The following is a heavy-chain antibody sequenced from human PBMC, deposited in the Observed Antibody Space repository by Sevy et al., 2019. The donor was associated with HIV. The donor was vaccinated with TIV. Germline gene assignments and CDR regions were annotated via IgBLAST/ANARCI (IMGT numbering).Heavy chain of an antibody. CDR3: AKASTSLVVVITWDY. CDR1: GFTFSSYA. D-gene: IGHD3-22*01. J-gene: IGHJ4*02. V-gene: IGHV3-23*01. Sequence: GGYLRLSCAASGFTFSSYAMSWVRQAPGKGLEWVSAISGSGGSTYYADTVKGRFTISRDNSNNTLYLQMNSLRAEDTAVYYCAKASTSLVVVITWDYWGQGTLVTVSS. CDR2: ISGSGGST.